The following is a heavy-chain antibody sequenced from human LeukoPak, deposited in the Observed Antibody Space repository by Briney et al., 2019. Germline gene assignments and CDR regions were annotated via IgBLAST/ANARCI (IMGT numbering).Heavy chain of an antibody. V-gene: IGHV1-2*02. CDR3: ARSADGYTCGHFDF. Sequence: GASVKVSCKASGYTFTAYYMHWVRQAPGQGLEWMGGINPNTGDTNYAQNFQGRVTMNRDTSISTAYMELSSLRSDDTAVYYCARSADGYTCGHFDFWGQGTLVTVSS. D-gene: IGHD5-18*01. CDR2: INPNTGDT. CDR1: GYTFTAYY. J-gene: IGHJ4*02.